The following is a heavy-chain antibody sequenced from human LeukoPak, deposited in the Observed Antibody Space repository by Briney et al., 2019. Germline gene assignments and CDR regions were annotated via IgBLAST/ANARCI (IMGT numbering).Heavy chain of an antibody. CDR1: GFTFSSYG. CDR3: AKIHSITLVRGANILLNN. Sequence: PGGSLRLSCAASGFTFSSYGINWVRQAPGKGLEWVSSIDGTGRTTDYADSVKGRFTTSRDNSKNAAYLQLDSLRADDTAVYYCAKIHSITLVRGANILLNNWGQGTLVTVSS. V-gene: IGHV3-23*01. CDR2: IDGTGRTT. J-gene: IGHJ4*02. D-gene: IGHD3-10*01.